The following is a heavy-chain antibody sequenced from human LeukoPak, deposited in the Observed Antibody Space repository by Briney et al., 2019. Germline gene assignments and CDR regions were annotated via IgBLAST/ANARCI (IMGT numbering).Heavy chain of an antibody. CDR1: GFTFSSYA. CDR3: AKDLRFGDSPGNRFDY. D-gene: IGHD3-10*01. Sequence: PGRSLRLSCAASGFTFSSYAMHWVRQAPGKGLEWVAVISYDGSNKYYADSVKGRFTISRDNSKNTLYLQMNSLRAEDTAVYYCAKDLRFGDSPGNRFDYWGQGTLVTVSS. J-gene: IGHJ4*02. CDR2: ISYDGSNK. V-gene: IGHV3-30-3*01.